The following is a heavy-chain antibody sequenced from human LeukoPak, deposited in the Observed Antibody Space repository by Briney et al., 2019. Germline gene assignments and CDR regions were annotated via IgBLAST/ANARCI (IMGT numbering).Heavy chain of an antibody. J-gene: IGHJ4*02. CDR1: GFTFSSYA. Sequence: GGSLRLSCVASGFTFSSYAMSWVRQAPGKGLEWVSAISGSGGSTYYADSVKGRFTMSRDNSKNTLYLQMNSLRAEDTAVYYCAKEDKGDGYNLPINYWGQGTLVTVSS. D-gene: IGHD5-24*01. CDR2: ISGSGGST. CDR3: AKEDKGDGYNLPINY. V-gene: IGHV3-23*01.